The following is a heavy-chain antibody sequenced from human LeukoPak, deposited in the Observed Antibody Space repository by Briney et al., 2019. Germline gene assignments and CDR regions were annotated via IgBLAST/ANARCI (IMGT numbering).Heavy chain of an antibody. D-gene: IGHD4-17*01. CDR2: ITSSSSYI. J-gene: IGHJ6*02. Sequence: GGSLRLSCTASAFTFSTYSMNWVRQAPGKGRGWVSSITSSSSYIYYADSVKGRFTISRDNAQNSLYLQMNSLRADGTAVYYCARGTTDYIGMDVWGQGTTVTVSS. V-gene: IGHV3-21*01. CDR1: AFTFSTYS. CDR3: ARGTTDYIGMDV.